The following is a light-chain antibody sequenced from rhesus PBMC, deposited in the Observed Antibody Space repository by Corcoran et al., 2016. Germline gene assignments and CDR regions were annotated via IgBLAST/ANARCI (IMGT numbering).Light chain of an antibody. V-gene: IGKV2S9*01. CDR3: MQGTHWPFT. CDR2: QVS. J-gene: IGKJ3*01. Sequence: DVVMTQSPLSLPVTLGQPASISCRSSQSLLHSDGKTYLHWLQPKQGQPPRRLIYQVSNRDSGVPDRFSGRVAGTDVTRKRSRVEAEDGGVYYCMQGTHWPFTFGPGTKRDIK. CDR1: QSLLHSDGKTY.